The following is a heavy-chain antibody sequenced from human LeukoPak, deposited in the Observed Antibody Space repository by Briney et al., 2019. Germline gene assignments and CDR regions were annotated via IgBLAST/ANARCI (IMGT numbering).Heavy chain of an antibody. V-gene: IGHV1-69*13. CDR1: GGTLNSYT. Sequence: ASVKVSCKASGGTLNSYTIIWVRQAPGQGLEWVGGIIPFFGATEYAHKFQGRVTITADESTSTAYMEVSSLRSEDTAVYYCATTPGKLWFGELSRWGQGTLVTVSS. CDR3: ATTPGKLWFGELSR. CDR2: IIPFFGAT. D-gene: IGHD3-10*01. J-gene: IGHJ4*02.